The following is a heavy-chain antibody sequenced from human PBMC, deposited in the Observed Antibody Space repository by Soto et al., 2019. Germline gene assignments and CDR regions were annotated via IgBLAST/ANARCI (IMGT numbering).Heavy chain of an antibody. CDR1: GYTFTSYG. V-gene: IGHV1-18*04. CDR2: ISAYNGNT. J-gene: IGHJ4*02. Sequence: QVQLVQSGAEVKKPGASVKVSCKASGYTFTSYGISWVRQAPGQGLEWMGWISAYNGNTNYAQTLQGRVTMTTDTSTSTAYMELRSLRSDDTAVYYCARDENMRIAAAGREDYWGQGTLVTVSS. D-gene: IGHD6-13*01. CDR3: ARDENMRIAAAGREDY.